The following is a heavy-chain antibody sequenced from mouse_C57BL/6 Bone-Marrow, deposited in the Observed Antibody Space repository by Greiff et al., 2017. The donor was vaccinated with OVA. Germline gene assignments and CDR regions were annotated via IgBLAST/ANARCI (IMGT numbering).Heavy chain of an antibody. D-gene: IGHD1-1*01. J-gene: IGHJ3*01. CDR3: ARYSHYYYGSSFAY. CDR1: GYTFTSYW. Sequence: QVQLQQPGAELVKPGASVKMSCKASGYTFTSYWITWVKQRPGQGLEWIGDIYPGSGSTNYNEKFKSKATLTVDTSSSTAYMQLSSLTSEDSAVYYCARYSHYYYGSSFAYWGQGTLVTVSA. CDR2: IYPGSGST. V-gene: IGHV1-55*01.